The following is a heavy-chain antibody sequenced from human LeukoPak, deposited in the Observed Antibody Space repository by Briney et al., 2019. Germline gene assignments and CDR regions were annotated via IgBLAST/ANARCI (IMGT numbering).Heavy chain of an antibody. Sequence: SETLSLTWTVSGGSISSYYWSWIRQPPGKGLEWIGYIYYSGSTNSNPSLKSRVTISVDTSKNQFSLKLSSVTAADTAVYYCAKLDSSGYYYYMDVWGKGTTVTISS. CDR1: GGSISSYY. V-gene: IGHV4-59*01. CDR2: IYYSGST. J-gene: IGHJ6*03. D-gene: IGHD3-22*01. CDR3: AKLDSSGYYYYMDV.